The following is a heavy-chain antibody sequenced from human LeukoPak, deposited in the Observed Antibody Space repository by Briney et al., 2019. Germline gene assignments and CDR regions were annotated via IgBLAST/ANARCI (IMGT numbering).Heavy chain of an antibody. D-gene: IGHD2/OR15-2a*01. CDR2: LIPIFGSA. CDR1: GGTFSRHA. V-gene: IGHV1-69*13. J-gene: IGHJ6*03. CDR3: ASGSVFLCPLCGYYMDV. Sequence: SVTVSCKASGGTFSRHALNWVRQAPGQGLEWMGGLIPIFGSANYAQEFQGRVTITADESTSTAYMELSSLRSEDTAVYYCASGSVFLCPLCGYYMDVWGKGTTVTVSS.